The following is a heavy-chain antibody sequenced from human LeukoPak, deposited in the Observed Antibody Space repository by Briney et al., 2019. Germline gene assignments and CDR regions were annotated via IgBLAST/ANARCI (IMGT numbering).Heavy chain of an antibody. J-gene: IGHJ3*01. V-gene: IGHV3-66*01. Sequence: GGSLRLSCAASGFTVSSNYMSWVRQAPGKGLEWVSIIYSDNSTYYADSVKGRFTFSRDNSKNTLYLHMNYLKAEDTAVYYCAKDSSGSYGAYSFDFWGQGTMVTVSS. CDR2: IYSDNST. D-gene: IGHD1-26*01. CDR3: AKDSSGSYGAYSFDF. CDR1: GFTVSSNY.